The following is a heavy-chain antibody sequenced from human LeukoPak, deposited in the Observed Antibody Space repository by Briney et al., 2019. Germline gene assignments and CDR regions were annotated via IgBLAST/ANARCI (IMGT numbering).Heavy chain of an antibody. D-gene: IGHD2-21*01. V-gene: IGHV3-48*04. CDR1: GFTFSSYA. CDR2: ISSSGSTI. Sequence: GGSLRLSCVASGFTFSSYAMSWVRQAPGKGLEWVSYISSSGSTIYYADSVKGRFTISRDNAKNSLYLQMNSLRAEDTAVYYCARDRGDYPDYWGQGTLVTVSS. CDR3: ARDRGDYPDY. J-gene: IGHJ4*02.